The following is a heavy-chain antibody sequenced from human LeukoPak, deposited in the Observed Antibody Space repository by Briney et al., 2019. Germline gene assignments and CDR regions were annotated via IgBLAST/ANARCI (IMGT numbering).Heavy chain of an antibody. J-gene: IGHJ6*03. D-gene: IGHD5-18*01. V-gene: IGHV3-23*01. CDR1: GFTFSSYA. CDR3: AKPYTAMPFYYYYMDV. CDR2: ISGSGGST. Sequence: GGSLRLSCAASGFTFSSYAMSWVRQAPGKGLGWVSAISGSGGSTYYADSVKGRFTISRDNSKNTLYLQMNSLRAEDTAVYYCAKPYTAMPFYYYYMDVWGKGTTVTVSS.